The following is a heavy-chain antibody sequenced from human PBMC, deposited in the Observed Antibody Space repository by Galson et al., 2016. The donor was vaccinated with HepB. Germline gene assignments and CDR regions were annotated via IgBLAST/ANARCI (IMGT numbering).Heavy chain of an antibody. CDR3: ATVTGDRFDS. CDR1: GGSVSSAGYY. CDR2: IYNRETT. V-gene: IGHV4-61*08. J-gene: IGHJ4*02. D-gene: IGHD7-27*01. Sequence: SETLSLTCTVSGGSVSSAGYYWSWIRQPPGEGLEWIGYIYNRETTNCNHSLKSRVSISVDTSKNQFSLKLTSMTPADTAVYYCATVTGDRFDSRGQGILVTVSP.